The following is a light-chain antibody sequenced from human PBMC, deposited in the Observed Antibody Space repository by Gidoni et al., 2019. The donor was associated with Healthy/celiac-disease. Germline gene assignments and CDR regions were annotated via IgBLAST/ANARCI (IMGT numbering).Light chain of an antibody. V-gene: IGLV3-21*02. CDR2: DDS. J-gene: IGLJ2*01. CDR3: QVWDSSSDHPVV. Sequence: SYVLTQPPAVSLSPGQTARITCGGNNIGSKSVHGYQQKPGQAPVLVVYDDSDRPSGIPERFSGSNSGNTATLTISRVEAGDEADYYCQVWDSSSDHPVVFGGGTKLTVL. CDR1: NIGSKS.